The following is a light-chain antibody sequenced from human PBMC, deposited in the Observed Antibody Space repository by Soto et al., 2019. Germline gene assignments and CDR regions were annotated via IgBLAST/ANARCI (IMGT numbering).Light chain of an antibody. CDR3: QQYSSYLLT. J-gene: IGKJ5*01. V-gene: IGKV1-17*03. CDR2: AAS. Sequence: DIQLTQSPSVMSASVGDRVTITRRASQGISSCLAWFQQKPGKVPKRLIYAASDLESGVPSRFSGSGSGTEFTLTISSLQPDDFATYYCQQYSSYLLTFGQGTRLEIK. CDR1: QGISSC.